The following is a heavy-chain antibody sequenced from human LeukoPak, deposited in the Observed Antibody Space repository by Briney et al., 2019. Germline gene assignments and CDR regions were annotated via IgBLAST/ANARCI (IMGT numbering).Heavy chain of an antibody. D-gene: IGHD3-22*01. V-gene: IGHV3-21*01. Sequence: GGPLRLSCAASGFTFSSYSMNWVRQAPGKGLEWVSSISSSNSYIYYAASVKGRFTSSRDNAKNSLYLQMTSLRAEDTAVYYCARDRGHYYDSSGYAPWGQGPLVTVSS. J-gene: IGHJ5*02. CDR2: ISSSNSYI. CDR3: ARDRGHYYDSSGYAP. CDR1: GFTFSSYS.